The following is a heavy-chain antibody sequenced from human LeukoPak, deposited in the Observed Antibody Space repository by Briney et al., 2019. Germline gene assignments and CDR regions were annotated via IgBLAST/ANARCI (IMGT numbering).Heavy chain of an antibody. J-gene: IGHJ3*02. Sequence: PSETLSLTCTVSGGSVSSGSFYWSWIRQPPGKGLEWIGYIYYSWTTNYNPSLKSRVTISGDTSRNQFSLKLSSVTAADTAMYFCARGGSEWDRALRIWGQGTMVTVSS. CDR3: ARGGSEWDRALRI. D-gene: IGHD1-26*01. CDR2: IYYSWTT. V-gene: IGHV4-61*01. CDR1: GGSVSSGSFY.